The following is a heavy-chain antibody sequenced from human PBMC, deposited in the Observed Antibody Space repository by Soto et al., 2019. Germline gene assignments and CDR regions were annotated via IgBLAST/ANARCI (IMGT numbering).Heavy chain of an antibody. V-gene: IGHV5-51*01. J-gene: IGHJ6*02. Sequence: PGESLKISCKGSGYSFTSYWIGWVRQMPGKGLEWMGIIYPGDSDTRYSPSFQGQVTISADKSISTAYLQWSSLKASDTAMYYCARSPPGHCTNGVCPYGMDVWGQGTTVTVSS. CDR2: IYPGDSDT. CDR3: ARSPPGHCTNGVCPYGMDV. CDR1: GYSFTSYW. D-gene: IGHD2-8*01.